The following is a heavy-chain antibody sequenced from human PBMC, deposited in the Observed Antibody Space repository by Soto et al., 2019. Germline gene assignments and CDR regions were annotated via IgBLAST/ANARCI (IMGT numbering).Heavy chain of an antibody. CDR1: GYTFTGYY. CDR2: INPNSGGT. Sequence: ASVKVSCKASGYTFTGYYMHWVRQAPGQGLEWMGWINPNSGGTNYAQKFQGWVTMTRDTSISTAYMELSRLRSDDTAVYYCARGRISTSCYDHWGQGTLVTVSS. V-gene: IGHV1-2*04. D-gene: IGHD2-2*01. J-gene: IGHJ4*02. CDR3: ARGRISTSCYDH.